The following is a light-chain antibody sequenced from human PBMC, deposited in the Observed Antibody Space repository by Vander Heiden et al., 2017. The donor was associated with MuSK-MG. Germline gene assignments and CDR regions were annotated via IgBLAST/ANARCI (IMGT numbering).Light chain of an antibody. CDR2: DAS. CDR3: QQYNTYST. Sequence: DIQMTQSPSTLSASVGDRVTITCRASQSISSWLAWYQQKPGKAPKLLISDASNLESGVPSRFSGSGSGTKFTLTISSLQPDDFATYYCQQYNTYSTFGQGTKVEIK. J-gene: IGKJ1*01. CDR1: QSISSW. V-gene: IGKV1-5*01.